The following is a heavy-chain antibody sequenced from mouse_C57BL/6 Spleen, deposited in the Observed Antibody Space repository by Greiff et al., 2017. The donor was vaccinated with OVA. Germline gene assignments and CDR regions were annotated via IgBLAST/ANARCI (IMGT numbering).Heavy chain of an antibody. CDR1: GFNIKNTY. Sequence: VHVKQSVAELVRPGASVKLSCTASGFNIKNTYMHWVKQRPEQGLEWIGRIDPANGNTKYAPKFQGKATITADTSSNTAYLQLSSLTSEDTAIYYCARSVITTEYYFDYWGQGTTLTVSS. J-gene: IGHJ2*01. CDR3: ARSVITTEYYFDY. D-gene: IGHD1-1*01. CDR2: IDPANGNT. V-gene: IGHV14-3*01.